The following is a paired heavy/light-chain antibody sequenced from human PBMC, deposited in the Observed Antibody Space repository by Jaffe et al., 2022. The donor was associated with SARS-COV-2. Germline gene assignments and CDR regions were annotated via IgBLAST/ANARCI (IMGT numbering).Light chain of an antibody. J-gene: IGKJ5*01. V-gene: IGKV1-33*01. Sequence: DIQMTQSPSSLSASVGDRVTITCQASQDISNYLNWYQQKPGKAPKLLIYDASNLETGVPSRFSGSGSGTDFTFTISSLQPEDIATYYCQQYDNLPLTFGQGTRLEIK. CDR2: DAS. CDR1: QDISNY. CDR3: QQYDNLPLT.
Heavy chain of an antibody. CDR2: INPNSGGT. D-gene: IGHD3-3*01. CDR3: ARAAGAIFGVVTKGYGMDV. CDR1: GYTFTGYY. J-gene: IGHJ6*02. V-gene: IGHV1-2*06. Sequence: QVQLVQSGAEVKKPGASVKVSCKASGYTFTGYYMHWVRQAPGQGLEWMGRINPNSGGTNYAQKFQGRVTMTRDTSISTAYMELSRLRSDDTAVYYCARAAGAIFGVVTKGYGMDVWGQGTTVTVSS.